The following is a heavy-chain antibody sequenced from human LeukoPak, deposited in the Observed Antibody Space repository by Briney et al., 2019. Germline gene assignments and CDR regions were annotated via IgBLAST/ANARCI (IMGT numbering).Heavy chain of an antibody. D-gene: IGHD5-12*01. CDR1: GYTFTGYY. Sequence: ASVKASCKASGYTFTGYYMHWVRQAPGQGLEWMGWINPNSGGTNYAQKFQGRVTMTRDTSISTAYMELSRLRSDDTAVYYCARDLGIVATSALYYFDYWGQGTLVTVSS. CDR2: INPNSGGT. CDR3: ARDLGIVATSALYYFDY. V-gene: IGHV1-2*02. J-gene: IGHJ4*02.